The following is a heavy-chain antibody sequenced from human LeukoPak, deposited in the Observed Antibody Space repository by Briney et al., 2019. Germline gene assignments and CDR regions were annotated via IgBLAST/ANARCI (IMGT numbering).Heavy chain of an antibody. CDR3: ARITGIEAAGDY. D-gene: IGHD6-25*01. J-gene: IGHJ4*02. Sequence: GGSLRLSCAASVFTFSTYWMRWVRQAPGKGLEWVANIKHDGSEKFYVDSVKGRFTISRDNAENSLYLQLNSLRDEDTAVYYCARITGIEAAGDYWGQGTLVTVSS. CDR2: IKHDGSEK. V-gene: IGHV3-7*04. CDR1: VFTFSTYW.